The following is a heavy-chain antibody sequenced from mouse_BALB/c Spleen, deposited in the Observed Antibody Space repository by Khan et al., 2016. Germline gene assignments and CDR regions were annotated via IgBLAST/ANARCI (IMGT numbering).Heavy chain of an antibody. J-gene: IGHJ3*01. Sequence: EVELVESGGGLVKPGGSLKLSCAASEFTFSSYAMSWVRQTPEKRLEWVASISSGGSTYYPDSVKGRFTISRDNARNILYLQMSSLRSEDTAMYYCARGRGIYYDYDGFAYWGQGTLVTVSA. CDR1: EFTFSSYA. V-gene: IGHV5-6-5*01. CDR3: ARGRGIYYDYDGFAY. CDR2: ISSGGST. D-gene: IGHD2-4*01.